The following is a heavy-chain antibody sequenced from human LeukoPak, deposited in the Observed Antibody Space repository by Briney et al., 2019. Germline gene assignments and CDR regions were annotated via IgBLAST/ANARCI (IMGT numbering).Heavy chain of an antibody. CDR2: ISSSSSTI. CDR3: ARDRDLSYYYMDV. J-gene: IGHJ6*03. V-gene: IGHV3-48*01. CDR1: GFTFSRYS. Sequence: GGSLRLSCTASGFTFSRYSMNWVRQAPGRGLEWISYISSSSSTIYYADSVKGRLAVSRDNAKNSLYLQMNSLRAEDTAIYYCARDRDLSYYYMDVWGKGPRSPSP.